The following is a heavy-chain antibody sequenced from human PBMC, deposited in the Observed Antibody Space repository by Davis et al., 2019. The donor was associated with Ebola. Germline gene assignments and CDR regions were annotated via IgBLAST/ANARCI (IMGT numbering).Heavy chain of an antibody. Sequence: MPGGSLRLSCTVSGGSISSYYWSWIRQPPGKGLEWIGYIYYTGSTNCNPSLKSRLTISIDTSKSQFSLKLSSVTAADTAVYYCARGLGYCSGGTCYSFDPWGQGTLVTVSS. J-gene: IGHJ5*02. CDR1: GGSISSYY. V-gene: IGHV4-59*01. CDR3: ARGLGYCSGGTCYSFDP. D-gene: IGHD2-15*01. CDR2: IYYTGST.